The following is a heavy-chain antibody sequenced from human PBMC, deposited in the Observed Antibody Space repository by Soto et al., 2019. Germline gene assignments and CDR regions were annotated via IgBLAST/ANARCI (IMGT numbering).Heavy chain of an antibody. D-gene: IGHD6-6*01. Sequence: QVQLVESGGGVVQPGRSLRLSCAASGFTFSSYGMHWVRQAPGKGLEWVAVIWYDGSNKYYADSVKGRFTISRDNSKNTLYLQINSLRAEDTAVYYCARGIKLVQTTLDYWGQGTLVTVSS. J-gene: IGHJ4*02. CDR1: GFTFSSYG. V-gene: IGHV3-33*01. CDR3: ARGIKLVQTTLDY. CDR2: IWYDGSNK.